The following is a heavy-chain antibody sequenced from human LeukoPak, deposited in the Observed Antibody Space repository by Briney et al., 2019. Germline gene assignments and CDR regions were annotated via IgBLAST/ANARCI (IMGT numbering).Heavy chain of an antibody. CDR3: ARRGSSGWFLLWFDP. D-gene: IGHD6-19*01. J-gene: IGHJ5*02. CDR2: IYYSGST. Sequence: SETLSLTCTVSGGSISSSSYYWGWIRQPPGKGLEWIGSIYYSGSTYYNPSLKSRVTISVDTSKNQFSLKLSSVTAADTAVYYCARRGSSGWFLLWFDPWGQGTLVTVSS. CDR1: GGSISSSSYY. V-gene: IGHV4-39*01.